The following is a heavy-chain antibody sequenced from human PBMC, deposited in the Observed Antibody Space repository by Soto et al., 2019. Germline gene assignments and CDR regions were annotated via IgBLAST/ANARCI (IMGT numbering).Heavy chain of an antibody. CDR2: IKSKTDGGTT. Sequence: GGSLRLSCAASGFTFSNAWMSWVRQAPGKGLEWVGRIKSKTDGGTTDYAAPVKGRFTISRDDSKNTLYLQMNSLKTEDTAVYYCTTAAGVATEPYYYYYMDVWGKGTTVTVS. D-gene: IGHD5-12*01. J-gene: IGHJ6*03. CDR3: TTAAGVATEPYYYYYMDV. CDR1: GFTFSNAW. V-gene: IGHV3-15*01.